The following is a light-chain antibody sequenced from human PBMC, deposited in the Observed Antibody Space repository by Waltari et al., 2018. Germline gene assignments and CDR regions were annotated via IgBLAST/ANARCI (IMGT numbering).Light chain of an antibody. CDR3: QQYNTWPPST. Sequence: EIVLTQSPAALSVSPGERATLSCRASQSVSSNLAWYQHKPGQPPRLLISGASTRATGVPAMFSGSGSGTEFTLTISSLQSEDSAIYYCQQYNTWPPSTFGQGTKLEIK. CDR2: GAS. J-gene: IGKJ2*02. V-gene: IGKV3-15*01. CDR1: QSVSSN.